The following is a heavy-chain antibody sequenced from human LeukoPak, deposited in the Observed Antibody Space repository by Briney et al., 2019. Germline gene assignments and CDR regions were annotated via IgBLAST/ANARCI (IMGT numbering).Heavy chain of an antibody. CDR2: IYTSGST. D-gene: IGHD3/OR15-3a*01. CDR3: ARGGLRGKKYLPQCWFDP. CDR1: GGSISSYY. V-gene: IGHV4-4*07. J-gene: IGHJ5*02. Sequence: SETLSLTCTVSGGSISSYYWSWIRQPAGKGLEWIGRIYTSGSTDYNPSLKSRVTMSVDTSKNQFSLKLSSVTAADTAVYYCARGGLRGKKYLPQCWFDPWGQGTLVTVSS.